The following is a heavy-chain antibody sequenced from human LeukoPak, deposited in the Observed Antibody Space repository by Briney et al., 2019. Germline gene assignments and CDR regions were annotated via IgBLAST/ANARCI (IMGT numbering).Heavy chain of an antibody. V-gene: IGHV1-8*03. D-gene: IGHD6-13*01. CDR2: MNPNSGDT. CDR1: GYTFTSYD. J-gene: IGHJ4*02. CDR3: ARATTRIDTSSWYVGLDY. Sequence: ASVKVSCKASGYTFTSYDINWVRQATGQGLEWMGWMNPNSGDTGYAQKFQGRVTITRNTSISTAYMEPSSLRSEDTALYYCARATTRIDTSSWYVGLDYWGQGTLVTVSS.